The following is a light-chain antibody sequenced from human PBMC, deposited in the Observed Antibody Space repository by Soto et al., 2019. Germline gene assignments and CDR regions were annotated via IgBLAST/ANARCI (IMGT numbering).Light chain of an antibody. V-gene: IGKV1-5*03. J-gene: IGKJ4*01. Sequence: LQMTQSPSTLSASVGDTVTITCRASQPIATWLAWYQQKPGTAPKLLIFEASTLEKDVPSRFSGTGSGTQFTLTISSLHPDDFATYYCQQYNSYSTTFGGGTRVEIK. CDR1: QPIATW. CDR2: EAS. CDR3: QQYNSYSTT.